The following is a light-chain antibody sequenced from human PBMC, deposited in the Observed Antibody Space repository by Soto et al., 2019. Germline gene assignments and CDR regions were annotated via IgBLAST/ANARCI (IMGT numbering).Light chain of an antibody. Sequence: QAVVSQVPSLTVSPGGTVTLTCGSSPGGVSVGHFPYWFQQKPGQAPRTLIYETTKKHSWTPARFSGSLLGDKAALTLSGAQPEDEAEYYCLLSYSGAAVFGGGTKLTVL. CDR2: ETT. CDR1: PGGVSVGHF. J-gene: IGLJ2*01. CDR3: LLSYSGAAV. V-gene: IGLV7-46*01.